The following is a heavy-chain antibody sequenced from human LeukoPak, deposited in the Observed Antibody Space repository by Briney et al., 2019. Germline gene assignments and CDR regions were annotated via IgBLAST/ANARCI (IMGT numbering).Heavy chain of an antibody. CDR2: MNPNSGNT. CDR1: GYTFTSYD. V-gene: IGHV1-8*01. CDR3: AGFFYDNSPEAFDL. J-gene: IGHJ3*01. Sequence: GASVKVSCKASGYTFTSYDINWVRQATGQGLEWMGWMNPNSGNTGYAKKFQGRVTMTRNTSISTAYMELSSLRSEDTAVYYCAGFFYDNSPEAFDLWGQGTMVTVSS. D-gene: IGHD3-22*01.